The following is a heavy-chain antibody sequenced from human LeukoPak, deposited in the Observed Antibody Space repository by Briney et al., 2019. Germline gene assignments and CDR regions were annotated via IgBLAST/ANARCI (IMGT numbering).Heavy chain of an antibody. CDR2: ISSSGSTK. CDR3: ARGGLSIMGY. J-gene: IGHJ4*02. V-gene: IGHV3-48*01. Sequence: GGSLRLSCAASGFTFSNYVMGWVRQAPGKGLEWVSYISSSGSTKYYADSVKGRFTISRDNARNSLYLQMNSLRAEDTAVYFCARGGLSIMGYWGQGTLVTVSS. CDR1: GFTFSNYV. D-gene: IGHD2/OR15-2a*01.